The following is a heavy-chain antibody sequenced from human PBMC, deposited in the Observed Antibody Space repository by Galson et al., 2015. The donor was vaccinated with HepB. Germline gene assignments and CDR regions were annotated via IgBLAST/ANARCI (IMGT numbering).Heavy chain of an antibody. CDR1: GDSVSSNSAA. CDR3: ARVTGATMNYGMDV. CDR2: TYYRSKWYN. J-gene: IGHJ6*02. Sequence: CAISGDSVSSNSAAWNWIRQSPSRGLEWLGRTYYRSKWYNDYAVSVKSRITINPDTSKNQFSLQLNSVTPEDTAVYYCARVTGATMNYGMDVWGQGTTVTVSS. V-gene: IGHV6-1*01. D-gene: IGHD1-26*01.